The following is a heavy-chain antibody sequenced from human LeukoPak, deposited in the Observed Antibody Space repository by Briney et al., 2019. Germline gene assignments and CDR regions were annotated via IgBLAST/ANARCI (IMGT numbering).Heavy chain of an antibody. J-gene: IGHJ4*02. CDR2: ISYDGSNK. D-gene: IGHD5-18*01. CDR1: GFTFSSYA. CDR3: AKGRTGFSYGYGIDY. V-gene: IGHV3-30*09. Sequence: PGGSLRLSCAASGFTFSSYAMHWVRQAPGKGLEWVALISYDGSNKDYADSVKGRFAISRDNSKNTLYLEMNSLRAEDAAIYYCAKGRTGFSYGYGIDYWGQGTLVTVSS.